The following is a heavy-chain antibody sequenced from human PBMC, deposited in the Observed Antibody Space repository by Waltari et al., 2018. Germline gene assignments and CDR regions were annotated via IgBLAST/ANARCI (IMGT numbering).Heavy chain of an antibody. D-gene: IGHD3-10*01. CDR3: ATDLVVRGTAEGAFDI. V-gene: IGHV1-24*01. CDR1: GYTLTELS. J-gene: IGHJ3*02. Sequence: QVQLVQSGAEVKKPGASVKVSCKVSGYTLTELSMNWVRQAPGKGLEWMGGFDPEDGETIYAHKCQGRVTMTEDTSTDTAYMELRSLRSEDTAVYYCATDLVVRGTAEGAFDIWGQGTMVTVSS. CDR2: FDPEDGET.